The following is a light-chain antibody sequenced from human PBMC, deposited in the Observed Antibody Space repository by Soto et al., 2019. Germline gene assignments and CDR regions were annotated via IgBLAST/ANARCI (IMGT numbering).Light chain of an antibody. V-gene: IGLV1-40*01. Sequence: QSVLTQPPSVSGAPGQRVTISCTGSNSNIGAGYDVHWYQQVPGTAPKLLIYADTNRPSGVPDRFSGSKSGTSASLAITGLQADDEADYYCQSYDSSLSAYVFATGTKVTVL. J-gene: IGLJ1*01. CDR2: ADT. CDR3: QSYDSSLSAYV. CDR1: NSNIGAGYD.